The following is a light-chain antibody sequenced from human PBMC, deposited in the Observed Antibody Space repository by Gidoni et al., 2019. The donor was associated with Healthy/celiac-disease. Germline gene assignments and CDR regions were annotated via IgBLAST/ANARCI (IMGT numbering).Light chain of an antibody. CDR3: QQSYSTPWT. Sequence: DIKMSQSPSSLSASVGDRVTITCRGIQSISGYSYWYQPKPGKAPKLLIYAASSLQSGVPSRFSGSGAGTDFTLTISSLQPEDFATYYCQQSYSTPWTFGQGTKLEIK. CDR2: AAS. V-gene: IGKV1-39*01. CDR1: QSISGY. J-gene: IGKJ2*02.